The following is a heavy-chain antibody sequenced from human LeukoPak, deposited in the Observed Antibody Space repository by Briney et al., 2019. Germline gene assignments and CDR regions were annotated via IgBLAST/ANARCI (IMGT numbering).Heavy chain of an antibody. Sequence: GGSLRLSCAASGFTFSSYAMNWVRQAPGKGLEWVSAISGSGGSTYHADSVKGRFTISRDNSKNTLYLQMNSLRVEDTAVYYCAKGKDDSSGWYFFYWGQGTLVTVSS. CDR1: GFTFSSYA. CDR2: ISGSGGST. J-gene: IGHJ4*02. CDR3: AKGKDDSSGWYFFY. D-gene: IGHD6-19*01. V-gene: IGHV3-23*01.